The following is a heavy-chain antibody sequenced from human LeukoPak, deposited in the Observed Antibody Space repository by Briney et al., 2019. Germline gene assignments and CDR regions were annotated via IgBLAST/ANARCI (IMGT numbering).Heavy chain of an antibody. V-gene: IGHV3-23*01. CDR2: ISGSGGST. CDR1: AFTFSSYA. D-gene: IGHD2-15*01. J-gene: IGHJ4*02. CDR3: AIDYSRTCFDY. Sequence: PGGSLRLSCAASAFTFSSYAMSWVRQAPGKGLEWVSAISGSGGSTYYADSVNGRFTISRDNSKNTLYLQMNSLRAEDTAVYYCAIDYSRTCFDYWGQGTLVTVSS.